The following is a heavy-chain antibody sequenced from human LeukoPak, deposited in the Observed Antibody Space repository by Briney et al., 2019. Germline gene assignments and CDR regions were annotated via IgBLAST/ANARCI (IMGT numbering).Heavy chain of an antibody. J-gene: IGHJ4*02. CDR1: GFTFSSYA. Sequence: GGSLRLSRAASGFTFSSYAMNWVRQAPGKGLEWVSISGSGGDTYYADSVKGRFTTSRDNSKNTLYLQMNSLRAEDTAVYYCAKARGATYGTYYFDYWGQGTLVTVSS. CDR3: AKARGATYGTYYFDY. CDR2: SGSGGDT. D-gene: IGHD4/OR15-4a*01. V-gene: IGHV3-23*01.